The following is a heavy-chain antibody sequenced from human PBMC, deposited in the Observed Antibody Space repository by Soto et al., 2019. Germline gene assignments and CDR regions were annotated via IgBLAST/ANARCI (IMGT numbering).Heavy chain of an antibody. CDR3: ATLPPRIVVVMTDLLT. CDR2: IYHTGTT. D-gene: IGHD2-15*01. J-gene: IGHJ5*02. V-gene: IGHV4-4*02. CDR1: GASISRTYW. Sequence: PSETLSLTCFVSGASISRTYWWSWVRQTPGKRLEWIGQIYHTGTTSYNPSLKNRVTISLDKSNNQFSLRLTSMTAADTAVYYCATLPPRIVVVMTDLLTWGQGTLVTVSS.